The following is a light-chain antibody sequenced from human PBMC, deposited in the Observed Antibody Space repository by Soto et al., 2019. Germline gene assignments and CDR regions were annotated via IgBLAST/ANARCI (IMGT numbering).Light chain of an antibody. V-gene: IGKV1D-12*01. Sequence: DIQMPHSPSSVSASVGDRVTITCRASQGIRSCLAWYQQKPGKAPKLLLYAASSLQSGVPSRFSGSGSGTEFTLTISSLQPEDFATHFCQQADSFPLTFVRGTKVQIK. J-gene: IGKJ4*01. CDR3: QQADSFPLT. CDR1: QGIRSC. CDR2: AAS.